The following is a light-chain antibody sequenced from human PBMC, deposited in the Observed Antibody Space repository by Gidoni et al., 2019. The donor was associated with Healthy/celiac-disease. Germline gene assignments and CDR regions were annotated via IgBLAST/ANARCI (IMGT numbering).Light chain of an antibody. Sequence: DIQMTQSPSTLSASLGDRVTITCRASQSISSYLAWYQQKPGKAPKLLIYKASSLESGVPSRFSGSGSGTEFTLTISSLQPEDFATYYCQKYNSYSWTFGQGTKVEIK. J-gene: IGKJ1*01. CDR3: QKYNSYSWT. CDR2: KAS. V-gene: IGKV1-5*03. CDR1: QSISSY.